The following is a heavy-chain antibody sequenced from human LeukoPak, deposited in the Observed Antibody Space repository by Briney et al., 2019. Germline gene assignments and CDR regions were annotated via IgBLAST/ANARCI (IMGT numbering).Heavy chain of an antibody. J-gene: IGHJ6*02. V-gene: IGHV3-7*01. CDR2: IKQDGSEK. CDR1: GFTFSSYW. D-gene: IGHD2-15*01. CDR3: ARDMNPYCSGGSCPFSRGMDV. Sequence: GGSLGLSCAASGFTFSSYWMNWVRQAPGKGLEWVANIKQDGSEKYYVDSVKGRFTISRDNAKNSLYLQMNSLRAEDTAVYYCARDMNPYCSGGSCPFSRGMDVWGQGTTVTVSS.